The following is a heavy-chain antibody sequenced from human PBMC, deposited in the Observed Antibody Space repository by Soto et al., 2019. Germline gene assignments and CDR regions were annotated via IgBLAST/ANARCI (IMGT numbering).Heavy chain of an antibody. CDR3: ARLGGYYYYYGMDV. D-gene: IGHD3-16*01. CDR1: GCSISSSNW. Sequence: SETLSLTCAVSGCSISSSNWWSWVRQPPGKGLEWIGEIYHSGSTNYNPSLKSRVTISVDKSKNQFSLKLSSVTAADTAVYYCARLGGYYYYYGMDVWGQGTTVTVSS. J-gene: IGHJ6*02. V-gene: IGHV4-4*02. CDR2: IYHSGST.